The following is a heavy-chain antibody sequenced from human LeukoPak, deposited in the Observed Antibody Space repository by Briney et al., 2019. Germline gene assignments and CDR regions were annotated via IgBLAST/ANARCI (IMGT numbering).Heavy chain of an antibody. CDR1: GFTFSSYA. Sequence: GGSLRLXCAASGFTFSSYAMSWVRQAPGKELEWVSAISGSGVTTYYADSVKGRFTISRDNSKNTLYLQMNSLRAEDTALYYCAKDRDYYLVGFFDYWGQGTLVTVSS. D-gene: IGHD3-10*01. J-gene: IGHJ4*02. CDR3: AKDRDYYLVGFFDY. V-gene: IGHV3-23*01. CDR2: ISGSGVTT.